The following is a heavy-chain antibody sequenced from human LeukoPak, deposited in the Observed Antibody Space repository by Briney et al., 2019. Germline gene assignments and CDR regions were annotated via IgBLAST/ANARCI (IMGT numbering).Heavy chain of an antibody. V-gene: IGHV1-69*13. CDR2: IIPIFGTA. Sequence: ASVKVSCKASGGTISSYAISWLRQAPGQGLEWMGGIIPIFGTANYAQKFQGRVTITADESTSTAYMELSSLRSEDTAVYYCARVKPEGYSYGIPQYYFDYWGQGTLVTVSS. CDR1: GGTISSYA. CDR3: ARVKPEGYSYGIPQYYFDY. J-gene: IGHJ4*02. D-gene: IGHD5-18*01.